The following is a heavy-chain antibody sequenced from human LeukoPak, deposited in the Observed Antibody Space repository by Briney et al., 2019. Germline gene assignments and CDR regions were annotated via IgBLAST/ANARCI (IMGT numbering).Heavy chain of an antibody. CDR3: AREVDTAMAYYFDY. CDR1: GFTFSSYA. D-gene: IGHD5-18*01. CDR2: ISGSGGST. J-gene: IGHJ4*02. Sequence: GGSLRLSCAASGFTFSSYAMSWVRQAPGKGLEWVSAISGSGGSTYHADSVKGRFTISRDNSKNTLYLQMGSLRAEDMAVYYCAREVDTAMAYYFDYWGQGTLVTVSS. V-gene: IGHV3-23*01.